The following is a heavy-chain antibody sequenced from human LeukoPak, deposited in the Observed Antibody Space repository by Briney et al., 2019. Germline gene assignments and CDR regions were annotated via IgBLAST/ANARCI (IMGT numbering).Heavy chain of an antibody. J-gene: IGHJ5*02. CDR3: AKDKFGRNIAVVPAAGFDP. V-gene: IGHV3-23*01. Sequence: GGSLRLSCAASGFTFSSYAMSWVRQAPGKGLEWVSAISGSGGSTYYADSVKGRFTISRDNSKNTLYLQMNSLRAEDTAVYYCAKDKFGRNIAVVPAAGFDPWGQGTLVTVSS. CDR2: ISGSGGST. D-gene: IGHD2-2*01. CDR1: GFTFSSYA.